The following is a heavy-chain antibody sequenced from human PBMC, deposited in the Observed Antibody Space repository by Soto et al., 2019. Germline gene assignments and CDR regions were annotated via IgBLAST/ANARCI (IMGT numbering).Heavy chain of an antibody. J-gene: IGHJ6*03. CDR3: ASQTYYDFLTGYYGSYYYYMDV. CDR2: IYYSGST. Sequence: PSETLSLTCTVSGGSISSSSYYWGWTRQPPGKGLEWVGSIYYSGSTYYNPSLKSRVTISVDTSKNQFSLKLGSVTAADTAVYYCASQTYYDFLTGYYGSYYYYMDVWGKGTTVTVSS. V-gene: IGHV4-39*01. CDR1: GGSISSSSYY. D-gene: IGHD3-9*01.